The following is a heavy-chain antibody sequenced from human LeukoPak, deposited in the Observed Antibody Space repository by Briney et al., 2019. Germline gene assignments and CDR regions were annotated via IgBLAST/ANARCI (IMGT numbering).Heavy chain of an antibody. Sequence: KTSETLSLTCAVYGGSFSGYYWSWIRQPPGKGLEWINYFYYSGSTDYNSSLKSRVTISVDTSKNHLSLKLSSVTAADTAVYYCARGWGYLDYWGQGTLVTVSS. J-gene: IGHJ4*02. D-gene: IGHD2-15*01. CDR3: ARGWGYLDY. V-gene: IGHV4-59*01. CDR1: GGSFSGYY. CDR2: FYYSGST.